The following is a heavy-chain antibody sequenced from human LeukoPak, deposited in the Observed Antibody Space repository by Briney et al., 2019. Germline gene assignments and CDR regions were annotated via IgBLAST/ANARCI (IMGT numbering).Heavy chain of an antibody. Sequence: PGGCLRLSCAVYGFAFCSQAMSSVRQSPARGLEWVASISPGGGTTYYADYVKGRFTISRDNSKNSLFVQMKSLRAEDTAVYFCAKSRLGSAEWARQIFDNWGQGNLVTVSS. D-gene: IGHD1-26*01. CDR1: GFAFCSQA. J-gene: IGHJ4*02. V-gene: IGHV3-23*01. CDR3: AKSRLGSAEWARQIFDN. CDR2: ISPGGGTT.